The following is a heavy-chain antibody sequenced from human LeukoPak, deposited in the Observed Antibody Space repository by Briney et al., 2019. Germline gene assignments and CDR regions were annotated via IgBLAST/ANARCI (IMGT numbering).Heavy chain of an antibody. D-gene: IGHD6-19*01. CDR2: INPNSGIT. Sequence: ASVKVSCKASGYTFTGHYLHWVRQAPGQGLEWMGWINPNSGITDYAQNFQGRVTMTRDTSISTVYMELSRLRSDDTAVYYCARRSNGWHGMGYWGQGTLVSVSS. CDR3: ARRSNGWHGMGY. V-gene: IGHV1-2*02. J-gene: IGHJ4*02. CDR1: GYTFTGHY.